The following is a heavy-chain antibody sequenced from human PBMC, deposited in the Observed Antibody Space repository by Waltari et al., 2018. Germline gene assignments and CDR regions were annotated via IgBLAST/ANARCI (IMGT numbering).Heavy chain of an antibody. CDR1: GFTFSSYS. CDR2: IYSGGST. D-gene: IGHD6-25*01. CDR3: ARYRSEGLFDY. J-gene: IGHJ4*02. Sequence: EVQLVESGGGLVKPGGSLRLSCAASGFTFSSYSMNWVRQAPGKGLEWVSVIYSGGSTYYADSVKGRFTISRDNSKNTLYLQMNSLRAEDTAVYYCARYRSEGLFDYWGQGTLVTVSS. V-gene: IGHV3-66*01.